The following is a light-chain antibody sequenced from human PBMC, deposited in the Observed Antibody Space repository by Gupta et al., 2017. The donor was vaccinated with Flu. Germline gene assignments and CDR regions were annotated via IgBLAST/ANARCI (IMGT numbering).Light chain of an antibody. CDR2: KDS. V-gene: IGLV3-25*02. J-gene: IGLJ3*02. CDR1: ALPKQY. CDR3: QSADSSGTSWV. Sequence: SYALPQPPSVSVSPGQTARITCSGDALPKQYAYWYQQKPGQAPVLVIYKDSERPSGIPERFSGSSSGTTVTLTISGVQAEDEADYYCQSADSSGTSWVFGGGTKLTVL.